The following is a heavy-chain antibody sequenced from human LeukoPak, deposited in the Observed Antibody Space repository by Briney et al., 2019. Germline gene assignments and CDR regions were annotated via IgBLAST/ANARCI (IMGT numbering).Heavy chain of an antibody. Sequence: PGGSLRLSCAASGFTFSSYAMSWVRQAPGKGLEWVSAISGSGGSTYYADSVKGRFTISRDNSKNTLYLQMTSLRAEDTAVYYCARYSAYERHFDYWGQGTLVTVSS. V-gene: IGHV3-23*01. D-gene: IGHD5-12*01. CDR3: ARYSAYERHFDY. CDR2: ISGSGGST. CDR1: GFTFSSYA. J-gene: IGHJ4*02.